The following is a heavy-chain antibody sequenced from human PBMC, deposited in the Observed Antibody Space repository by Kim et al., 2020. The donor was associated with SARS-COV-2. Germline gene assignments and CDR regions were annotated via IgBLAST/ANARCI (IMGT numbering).Heavy chain of an antibody. CDR3: ARYRYDFWSGYPHAYYFDY. Sequence: SETLSLTCTVSGGSISSYYWSWIRQPPGKGLEWIGYIYYSGSTNYNPSLKSRVTISVDTSKNQFSLKLSSVTAADTAVYYCARYRYDFWSGYPHAYYFDYWGQGTLVTVSS. CDR2: IYYSGST. CDR1: GGSISSYY. V-gene: IGHV4-59*01. J-gene: IGHJ4*02. D-gene: IGHD3-3*01.